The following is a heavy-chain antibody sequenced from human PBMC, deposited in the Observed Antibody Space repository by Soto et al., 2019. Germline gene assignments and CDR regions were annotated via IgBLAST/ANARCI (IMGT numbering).Heavy chain of an antibody. CDR1: GGTFSSYT. D-gene: IGHD3-16*01. CDR2: IIPILGIA. Sequence: QVQLVQSGAEVKKPGSSVKVSCKASGGTFSSYTISWVRQAPGQGLEWMGRIIPILGIANYAQKFQGRVTITADKSTSTAYMELSSLRSEDTAVYYWAALGGDNWFDPWGQGTLVTVSS. J-gene: IGHJ5*02. V-gene: IGHV1-69*02. CDR3: AALGGDNWFDP.